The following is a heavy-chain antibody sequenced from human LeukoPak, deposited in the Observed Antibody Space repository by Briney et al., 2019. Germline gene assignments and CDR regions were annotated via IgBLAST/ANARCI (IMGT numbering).Heavy chain of an antibody. J-gene: IGHJ6*02. V-gene: IGHV3-33*01. Sequence: PGGSLRLSCAASGFTFSSYGMHWVRQAPGKGLEWVAVIWYDGSNKYYADSVKGRFTISRDNSKNTLYLQMNSLRAEDTAVYYCARESRYYDFWSGYLYYYYGMDVWGQGTTVTVSS. CDR3: ARESRYYDFWSGYLYYYYGMDV. D-gene: IGHD3-3*01. CDR2: IWYDGSNK. CDR1: GFTFSSYG.